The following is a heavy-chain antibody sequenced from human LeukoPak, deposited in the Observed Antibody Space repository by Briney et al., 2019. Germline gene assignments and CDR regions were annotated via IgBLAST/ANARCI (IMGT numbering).Heavy chain of an antibody. D-gene: IGHD3-10*01. CDR1: GFTFSSHS. CDR3: ARWGSGSYPDAFDI. CDR2: IYYSGST. V-gene: IGHV4-39*07. Sequence: GSLRLSCAASGFTFSSHSMSWVRQAPGKGLEWIGSIYYSGSTYYNPSLKSRVTISVDTSKNQFSLKLSSVTAADTAVYYCARWGSGSYPDAFDIWGQGTMVTVSS. J-gene: IGHJ3*02.